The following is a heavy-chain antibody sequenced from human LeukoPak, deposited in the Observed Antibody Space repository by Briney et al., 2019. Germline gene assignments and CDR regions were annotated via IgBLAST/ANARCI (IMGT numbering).Heavy chain of an antibody. CDR1: GDSVSSNSAA. CDR3: AREISTWLVTTELDY. J-gene: IGHJ4*02. V-gene: IGHV6-1*01. D-gene: IGHD6-19*01. CDR2: TYYRSKWYN. Sequence: SQTLSLTCAISGDSVSSNSAAGHWIRHSPSRALECLGSTYYRSKWYNDYAVSVISRITINPDTSKNQFSLQLNSVTPEDTAVYYCAREISTWLVTTELDYWGQGTLVTVSS.